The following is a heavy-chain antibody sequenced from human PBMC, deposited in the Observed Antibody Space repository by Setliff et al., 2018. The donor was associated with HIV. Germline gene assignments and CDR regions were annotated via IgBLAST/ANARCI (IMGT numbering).Heavy chain of an antibody. V-gene: IGHV3-74*01. CDR1: GFTFSGYW. D-gene: IGHD4-4*01. CDR2: IDSDGYDR. J-gene: IGHJ6*03. CDR3: VKDGDYRNGDYYYYYMDV. Sequence: PGGSLRLSCAASGFTFSGYWMHWVRQAPGKGLVWVSRIDSDGYDRDYADSVKGRFTISRDNAKNTLYLYMYSLRAEDTAVYYCVKDGDYRNGDYYYYYMDVWGKGTTVTVSS.